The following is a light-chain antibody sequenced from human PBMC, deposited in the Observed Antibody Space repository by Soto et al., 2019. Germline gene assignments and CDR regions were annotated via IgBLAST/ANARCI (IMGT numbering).Light chain of an antibody. CDR1: QSVKPF. CDR3: QQRSNWPPIT. V-gene: IGKV3-11*01. J-gene: IGKJ5*01. Sequence: EIVFTHSPPTLSLSPRQRHTLSASPTQSVKPFLVWYQQRPGQAPRILIYDASHRAAGIPARFSGSGFGTDFTLPISSLEPEDAAVYYCQQRSNWPPITFGQGTRLEIK. CDR2: DAS.